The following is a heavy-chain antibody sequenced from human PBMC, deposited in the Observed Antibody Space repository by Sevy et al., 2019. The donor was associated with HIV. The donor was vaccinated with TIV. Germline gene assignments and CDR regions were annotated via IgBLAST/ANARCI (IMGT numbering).Heavy chain of an antibody. CDR1: GGSISSGDYY. Sequence: SETLSLTCTVSGGSISSGDYYWSWIRQPPGKGLEWIGYIYYSGSTYYNPSLKSRVTISVDTSKNQFSLKLSSVTAADTAVYYCARARIMIFGVVEAFDIWGQGTMVTVSS. J-gene: IGHJ3*02. V-gene: IGHV4-30-4*01. D-gene: IGHD3-3*01. CDR2: IYYSGST. CDR3: ARARIMIFGVVEAFDI.